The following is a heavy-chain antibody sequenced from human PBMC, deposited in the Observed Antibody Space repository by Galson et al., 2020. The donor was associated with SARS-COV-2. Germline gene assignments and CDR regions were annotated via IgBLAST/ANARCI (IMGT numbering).Heavy chain of an antibody. CDR2: IYNSGST. CDR3: ARTYYYDPDSGSYYLYFDH. CDR1: GYSISSGYY. Sequence: ASETLSLTCTVSGYSISSGYYWGWIRQPPGKGLEWIGNIYNSGSTYYNPSLKSRVTISVDTSRNQFSLGLSSVTAADTAVYFCARTYYYDPDSGSYYLYFDHWGQGSLVTVSS. J-gene: IGHJ4*02. D-gene: IGHD3-10*01. V-gene: IGHV4-38-2*02.